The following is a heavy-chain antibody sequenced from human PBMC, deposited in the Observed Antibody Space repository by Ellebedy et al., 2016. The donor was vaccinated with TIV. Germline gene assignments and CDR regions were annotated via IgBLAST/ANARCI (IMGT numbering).Heavy chain of an antibody. CDR2: IIPIFGTA. J-gene: IGHJ6*02. CDR3: ARGRQEDFYYYYGMDV. D-gene: IGHD2/OR15-2a*01. V-gene: IGHV1-69*06. CDR1: RGTFSSYA. Sequence: SVKVSXXASRGTFSSYAISWVRQAPGQGLEWMGGIIPIFGTANYAQKFQGRVTITADKSTSTAYMELSSLRSEDTAVYYCARGRQEDFYYYYGMDVWGQGTTVTVSS.